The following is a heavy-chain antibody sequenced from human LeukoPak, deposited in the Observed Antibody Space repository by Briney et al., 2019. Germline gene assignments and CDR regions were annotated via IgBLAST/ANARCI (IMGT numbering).Heavy chain of an antibody. V-gene: IGHV1-2*02. Sequence: ASVKVSCKASGYAFTGYYMHWVRQAPGQGLEWMGWINPNSGGTNYAQKFQGRVTMTRDTSISTAYMELSRLRSDDTAVYYCARGGIVAATRGDYWGHGTLVTVSS. CDR2: INPNSGGT. J-gene: IGHJ4*01. CDR1: GYAFTGYY. CDR3: ARGGIVAATRGDY. D-gene: IGHD2-15*01.